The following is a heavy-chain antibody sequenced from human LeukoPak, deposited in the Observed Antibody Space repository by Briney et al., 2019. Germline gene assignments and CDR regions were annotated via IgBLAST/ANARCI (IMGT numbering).Heavy chain of an antibody. CDR2: IYHSEST. CDR3: ARSRFYYGDYYFDY. J-gene: IGHJ4*02. Sequence: SQTLSLTCAVSGGSISSGGYSWSWIRQPPGKGLEWIGYIYHSESTYYNPSLKSRVTISVDRSKNQFSLKLSSVTAADTAVYYCARSRFYYGDYYFDYWGQGTLVTVSS. CDR1: GGSISSGGYS. D-gene: IGHD4-17*01. V-gene: IGHV4-30-2*01.